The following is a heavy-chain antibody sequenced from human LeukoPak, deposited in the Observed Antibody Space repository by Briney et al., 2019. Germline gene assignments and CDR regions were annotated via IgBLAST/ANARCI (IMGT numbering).Heavy chain of an antibody. Sequence: GSLRLSCAASGFTFSVYGMQWVRQAPGKGLEWVAIISYDGSNAYYGDSAKGRFTISRDNSKNTVYLQMNSLRAEDTAVYYCAKSLLPIVVVPAAMADWGQGTLVTVSS. D-gene: IGHD2-2*01. CDR2: ISYDGSNA. CDR3: AKSLLPIVVVPAAMAD. CDR1: GFTFSVYG. V-gene: IGHV3-30*18. J-gene: IGHJ4*02.